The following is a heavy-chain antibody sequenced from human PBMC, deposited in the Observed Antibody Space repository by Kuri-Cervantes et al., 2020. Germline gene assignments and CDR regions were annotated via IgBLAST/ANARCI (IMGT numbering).Heavy chain of an antibody. Sequence: ASVKVSCKASGYTFTGYYMHWVRQAPGQGLEWMGWINPNSGGTNYAQKFQGWVTMTRDTSISTAYMELSRLRSDDTAVYYCARDPSRVGATKGNWFDPWGQGTLVTVSS. J-gene: IGHJ5*02. CDR2: INPNSGGT. CDR1: GYTFTGYY. D-gene: IGHD1-26*01. V-gene: IGHV1-2*04. CDR3: ARDPSRVGATKGNWFDP.